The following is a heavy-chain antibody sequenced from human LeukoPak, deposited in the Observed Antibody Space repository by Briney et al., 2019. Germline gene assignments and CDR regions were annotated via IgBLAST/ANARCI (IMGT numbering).Heavy chain of an antibody. CDR3: ARGGGYSGYDFYYYYYMDV. CDR1: GYTFTGYY. Sequence: ASVKVSCKASGYTFTGYYMHWVRQAPGRGLEWMGWINPNSGGTNYAQKFQGGVTMTRDTSISTAYMELSSLRSEDTAVYYCARGGGYSGYDFYYYYYMDVWGKGTTVTVSS. J-gene: IGHJ6*03. CDR2: INPNSGGT. V-gene: IGHV1-2*02. D-gene: IGHD5-12*01.